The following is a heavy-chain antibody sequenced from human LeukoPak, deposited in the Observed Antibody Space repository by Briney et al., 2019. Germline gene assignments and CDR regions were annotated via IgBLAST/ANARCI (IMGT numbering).Heavy chain of an antibody. CDR2: IYYSGST. Sequence: SETLSLTCTVSGGSISNYYWSWIRQPPGKGLEWIGYIYYSGSTNYNPSLKSRVTISVDKSKNQFSLKLSSVTAADTAVYYCARCWGGWYPFITDWGQGALVTVSS. V-gene: IGHV4-59*12. CDR3: ARCWGGWYPFITD. CDR1: GGSISNYY. J-gene: IGHJ4*02. D-gene: IGHD6-19*01.